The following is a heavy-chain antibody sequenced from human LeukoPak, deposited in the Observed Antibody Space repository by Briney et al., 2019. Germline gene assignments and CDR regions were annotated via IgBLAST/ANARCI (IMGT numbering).Heavy chain of an antibody. D-gene: IGHD3-10*01. CDR1: GGSISSYY. Sequence: SETLSLTCTVSGGSISSYYWSWIRQSPGKGLEWIGYIYYDGSTNYNPSLRGRVTISVDTPKNQFSLKLSSVTAAGTAVYYCARALLWFGESKPQNWFDPWGQGTMVTVSS. J-gene: IGHJ5*02. CDR3: ARALLWFGESKPQNWFDP. CDR2: IYYDGST. V-gene: IGHV4-59*01.